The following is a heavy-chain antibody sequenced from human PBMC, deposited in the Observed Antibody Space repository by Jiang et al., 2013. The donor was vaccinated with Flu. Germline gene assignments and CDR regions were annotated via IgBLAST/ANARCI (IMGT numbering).Heavy chain of an antibody. V-gene: IGHV4-39*01. Sequence: LKSRVTISVDTSKDQFSLKLSSVTAADTAVYYCARQGISITMIVVVITDYDYWGQGTLVTVSS. J-gene: IGHJ4*02. D-gene: IGHD3-22*01. CDR3: ARQGISITMIVVVITDYDY.